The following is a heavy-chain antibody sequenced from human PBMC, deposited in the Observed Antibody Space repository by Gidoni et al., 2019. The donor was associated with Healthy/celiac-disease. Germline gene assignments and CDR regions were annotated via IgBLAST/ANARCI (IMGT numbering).Heavy chain of an antibody. D-gene: IGHD6-6*01. CDR3: AREGDSSSHDHYYYYYMDV. J-gene: IGHJ6*03. CDR1: GGSIRSGGYY. CDR2: IYYSGST. Sequence: QVQLQESGPGLVKPSQTLSLTCTVSGGSIRSGGYYWSWIRQHPGKGLEWIGYIYYSGSTYYNPSLKSRVTISVDTSKNQFSLKLSSVTAADTAVYYCAREGDSSSHDHYYYYYMDVWGKGTTVTVSS. V-gene: IGHV4-31*03.